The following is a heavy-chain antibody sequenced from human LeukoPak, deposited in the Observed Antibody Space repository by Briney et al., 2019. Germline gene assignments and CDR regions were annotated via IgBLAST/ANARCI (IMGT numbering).Heavy chain of an antibody. CDR1: GFTFSLYW. D-gene: IGHD3-9*01. J-gene: IGHJ4*02. Sequence: GGSPRLSCAASGFTFSLYWMNWVRRAPGKGLEWVANIKQDGSEKNYVDSVKGRFTISRGNAKNSLYLQMNNLRVEDTAMYYCAGGTGFIIKDWGQGTLVTVSS. V-gene: IGHV3-7*03. CDR3: AGGTGFIIKD. CDR2: IKQDGSEK.